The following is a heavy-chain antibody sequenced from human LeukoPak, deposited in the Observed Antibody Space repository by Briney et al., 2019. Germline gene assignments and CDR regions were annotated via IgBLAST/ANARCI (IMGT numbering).Heavy chain of an antibody. V-gene: IGHV3-9*01. Sequence: GRSLRLSCAASGFTFDDYAMHWVRQAPGKGLEWVSGISWNSGSIGYADSVKGRFTISRDNAKNSLYLQMNSLRAEDTALYYCARDLKGVGATAVGAFDIWGQGTMVTVSS. J-gene: IGHJ3*02. CDR1: GFTFDDYA. D-gene: IGHD1-26*01. CDR2: ISWNSGSI. CDR3: ARDLKGVGATAVGAFDI.